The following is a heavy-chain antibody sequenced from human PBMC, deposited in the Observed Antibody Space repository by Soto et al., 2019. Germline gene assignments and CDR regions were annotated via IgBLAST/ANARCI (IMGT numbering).Heavy chain of an antibody. CDR2: IIPIFGTA. CDR1: GGTFSSYA. V-gene: IGHV1-69*13. CDR3: ARAGLRFLEWLSRPYYYYYGMDV. Sequence: SVKVSCKASGGTFSSYAISWVRQAPGQGLEWMGGIIPIFGTANYAQKFQGRVTITADESTSTAYMELSSLRSEDTAVYYCARAGLRFLEWLSRPYYYYYGMDVWGQGTTVTVSS. D-gene: IGHD3-3*01. J-gene: IGHJ6*02.